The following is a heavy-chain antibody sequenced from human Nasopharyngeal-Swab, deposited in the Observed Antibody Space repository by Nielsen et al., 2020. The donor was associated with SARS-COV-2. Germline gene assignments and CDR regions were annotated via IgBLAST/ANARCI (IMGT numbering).Heavy chain of an antibody. J-gene: IGHJ6*02. CDR2: INPSGGST. CDR1: GYTFTSYD. D-gene: IGHD6-19*01. V-gene: IGHV1-46*01. Sequence: ASVNVSCKASGYTFTSYDINWVRQATGQGLEWMGIINPSGGSTSYAQKFQGRVTMTRDTSTSTVYMELSSLRSEDTAVYYCARDPTLAVETETTYYYYGMDVWGQGTTVTVSS. CDR3: ARDPTLAVETETTYYYYGMDV.